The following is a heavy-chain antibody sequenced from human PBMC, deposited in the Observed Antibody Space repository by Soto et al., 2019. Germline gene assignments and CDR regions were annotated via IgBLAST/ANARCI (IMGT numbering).Heavy chain of an antibody. D-gene: IGHD1-1*01. J-gene: IGHJ5*02. CDR2: IYHSGST. CDR1: GGSISSGGYS. V-gene: IGHV4-30-2*01. Sequence: QLQLQESGSGLVQPSQTLSLTCAVSGGSISSGGYSWSRLRQPPGKGLEWYGYIYHSGSTNYTSSLKSRVTISVDRSKNQSSLELSAVTAADTAVYYCARVPGPWGQGTLVTVSS. CDR3: ARVPGP.